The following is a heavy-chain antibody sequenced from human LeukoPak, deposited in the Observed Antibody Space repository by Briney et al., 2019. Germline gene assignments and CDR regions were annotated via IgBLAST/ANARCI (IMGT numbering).Heavy chain of an antibody. CDR3: ARMMSGSYMEDWFDP. CDR1: GFTFSDYY. V-gene: IGHV3-11*01. D-gene: IGHD1-26*01. J-gene: IGHJ5*02. CDR2: ISSSGSTI. Sequence: GGSLRLSCAASGFTFSDYYMSRIRQAPGKGLEWVSYISSSGSTIYYADSVKGRFTISRDNAKNSLYLQMNSLRAEDTAVYYCARMMSGSYMEDWFDPWGQGTLVTVSS.